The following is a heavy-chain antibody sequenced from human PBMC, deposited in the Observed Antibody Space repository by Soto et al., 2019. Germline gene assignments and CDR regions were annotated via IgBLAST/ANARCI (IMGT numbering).Heavy chain of an antibody. V-gene: IGHV4-59*01. Sequence: QVQLQESGPGLVKPSETLSLTCTVSGGSIRSYYWSWIRQPPGKVLEWIGYIYYSGSTNYNPSLKRRVTISVDTSKNQFSLKLSSVTAADRAVYYCARAYGDYVFDYWGQGTLVTVSS. CDR1: GGSIRSYY. J-gene: IGHJ4*02. CDR2: IYYSGST. D-gene: IGHD4-17*01. CDR3: ARAYGDYVFDY.